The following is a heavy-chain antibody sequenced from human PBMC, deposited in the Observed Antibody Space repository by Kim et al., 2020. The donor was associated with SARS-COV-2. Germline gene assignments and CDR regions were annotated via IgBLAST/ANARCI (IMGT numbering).Heavy chain of an antibody. CDR2: GGSST. CDR3: ARSGIIS. Sequence: GGSSTRYADSVKGRFTISRDNAKNTLYLQMNSLRAEDTAVYYCARSGIISGGQGTLVTVSS. V-gene: IGHV3-74*01. J-gene: IGHJ4*02. D-gene: IGHD3-10*01.